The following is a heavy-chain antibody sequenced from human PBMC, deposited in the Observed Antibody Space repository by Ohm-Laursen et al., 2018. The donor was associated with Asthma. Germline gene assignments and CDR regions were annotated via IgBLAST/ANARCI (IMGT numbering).Heavy chain of an antibody. V-gene: IGHV4-59*02. Sequence: TLSLTCAVSGGSVSGYYWSWIRQPPGRGLEWIAYMHSSGGANYNPSLQSRVTLPVDTSNNRVSLRLSFVTAADTALYFCARLDWALSVFDLWGQGAPVTVAS. D-gene: IGHD3-9*01. CDR3: ARLDWALSVFDL. J-gene: IGHJ5*02. CDR1: GGSVSGYY. CDR2: MHSSGGA.